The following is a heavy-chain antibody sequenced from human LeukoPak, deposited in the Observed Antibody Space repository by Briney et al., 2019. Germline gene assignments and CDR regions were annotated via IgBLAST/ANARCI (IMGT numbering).Heavy chain of an antibody. J-gene: IGHJ4*02. CDR2: IRYDGTNE. CDR3: AKEGPDYSVAAGLEY. Sequence: HPGGSLRLSCAASGFTFSSYAMSWVRQAPGKGLEWVAFIRYDGTNEYNAAVKGRFTVSRDNSKNTLYLQMNSLRGDDTAVYYCAKEGPDYSVAAGLEYWGQGTLVTVSS. V-gene: IGHV3-30*02. D-gene: IGHD6-13*01. CDR1: GFTFSSYA.